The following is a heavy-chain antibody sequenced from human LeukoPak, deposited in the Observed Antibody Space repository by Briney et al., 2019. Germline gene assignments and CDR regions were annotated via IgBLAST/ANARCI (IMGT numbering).Heavy chain of an antibody. CDR3: ARTFYDFWSGFSNYDSFHI. V-gene: IGHV1-18*01. Sequence: GSVKVSCKASGYTFTNYGIIWVRQAPGRGLEWMGWNSAYNDNTNYAQKFQGRVTMTTDTSTNTAYMELRSLTSDDTAVYYCARTFYDFWSGFSNYDSFHIWGQGTLVTVSS. CDR1: GYTFTNYG. CDR2: NSAYNDNT. J-gene: IGHJ3*02. D-gene: IGHD3-3*01.